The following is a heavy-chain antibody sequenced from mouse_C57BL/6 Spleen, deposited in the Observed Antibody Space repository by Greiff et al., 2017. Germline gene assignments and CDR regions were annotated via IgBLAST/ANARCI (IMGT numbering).Heavy chain of an antibody. CDR1: GYSFTGYY. CDR2: INPSTGGT. CDR3: ARGATVVVDY. J-gene: IGHJ2*01. D-gene: IGHD1-1*01. Sequence: EVQVVESGPELVKPGASVKISCKASGYSFTGYYMNWVKQSPEKSLEWIGEINPSTGGTTYNQKFKAKATLTVDKSSSTAYMQLKSLTSEDSAVYYCARGATVVVDYWGQGTTLTVSS. V-gene: IGHV1-42*01.